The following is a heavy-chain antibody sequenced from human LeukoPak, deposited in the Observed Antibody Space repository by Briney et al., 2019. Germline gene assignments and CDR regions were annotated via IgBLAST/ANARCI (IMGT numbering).Heavy chain of an antibody. CDR3: ARAYDSSWHNFDY. CDR2: ISYDESQK. J-gene: IGHJ4*02. V-gene: IGHV3-30-3*01. Sequence: QSGRSLRLSCAASGFTLSSFTMHWVRHNPGKGLEWVAVISYDESQKWYADSVKGRFTISRDISKNTLYLEMDSLRGEDTAVYYCARAYDSSWHNFDYWGQGSLVTVSS. D-gene: IGHD6-13*01. CDR1: GFTLSSFT.